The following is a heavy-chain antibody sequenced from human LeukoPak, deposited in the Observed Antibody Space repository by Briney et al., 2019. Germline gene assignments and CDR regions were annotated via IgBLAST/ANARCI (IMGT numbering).Heavy chain of an antibody. V-gene: IGHV3-30-3*01. CDR1: GFTFSSYA. Sequence: GGSLRLSCAASGFTFSSYAMHWVRQAPGKGLEWVAVISYDGSNKYYADSVKGRFTTSRDNSKNTLYLQMNSLRAEDTAVYYCARDTLEMATIQFDYWGQGTLVTVSS. CDR3: ARDTLEMATIQFDY. D-gene: IGHD5-24*01. CDR2: ISYDGSNK. J-gene: IGHJ4*02.